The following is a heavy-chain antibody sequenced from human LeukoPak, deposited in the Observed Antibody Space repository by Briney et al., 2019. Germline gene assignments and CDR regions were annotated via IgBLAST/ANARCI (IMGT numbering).Heavy chain of an antibody. CDR2: INPNSGGT. V-gene: IGHV1-2*02. J-gene: IGHJ5*02. CDR3: ARVGGSGSRSWFDP. CDR1: GYTFTAYY. D-gene: IGHD3-10*01. Sequence: ASVKVSCKPSGYTFTAYYMHWVRQAPGQGLEWMGWINPNSGGTNYAQKFQGRVTMTRDTSISTAYMELSRLRSDDTAVYYCARVGGSGSRSWFDPWGQGTLVTVSS.